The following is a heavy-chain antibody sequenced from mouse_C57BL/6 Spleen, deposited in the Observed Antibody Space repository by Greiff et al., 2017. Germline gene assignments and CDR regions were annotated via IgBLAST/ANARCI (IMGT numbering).Heavy chain of an antibody. Sequence: VQLQQPGAELVKPGASVKLSCKASGYTFTSYWMHWVKQRPGQGLEWIGMIHPNRGSTNYNEKFKSKATLTVDKSSSTAYMQLSSLTSEDSAVYYCARKGDYGSIYAMDYWGQGTSVTVSS. CDR2: IHPNRGST. CDR3: ARKGDYGSIYAMDY. V-gene: IGHV1-64*01. J-gene: IGHJ4*01. CDR1: GYTFTSYW. D-gene: IGHD1-1*01.